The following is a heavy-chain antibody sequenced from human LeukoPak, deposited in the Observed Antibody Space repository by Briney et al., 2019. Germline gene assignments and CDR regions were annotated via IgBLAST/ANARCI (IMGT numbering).Heavy chain of an antibody. V-gene: IGHV4-61*05. J-gene: IGHJ6*03. CDR3: AQGTSYYYYYMDV. CDR2: IYYSGST. CDR1: GGSISSTSYY. D-gene: IGHD3/OR15-3a*01. Sequence: SETLSLTCIVSGGSISSTSYYWGWIRQPPGKGLEWIGYIYYSGSTNYNPSLKSRVTISVDTSKNQFSLRLNSVTAADAAVYYCAQGTSYYYYYMDVWGKGTTVTVSS.